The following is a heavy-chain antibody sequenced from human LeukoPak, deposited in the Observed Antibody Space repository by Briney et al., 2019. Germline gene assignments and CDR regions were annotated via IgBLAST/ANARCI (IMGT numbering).Heavy chain of an antibody. CDR2: FHHSGST. D-gene: IGHD5-18*01. CDR1: GGSISSYY. J-gene: IGHJ4*02. V-gene: IGHV4-59*01. Sequence: SETLSLTCTVSGGSISSYYWTWIRQSPGKGLEWIGFFHHSGSTNYNPSFKSRVTISAGTSNNHFSLRLTSVTAADTAVYYCASGMVTPFDYWGQGTLVTVSS. CDR3: ASGMVTPFDY.